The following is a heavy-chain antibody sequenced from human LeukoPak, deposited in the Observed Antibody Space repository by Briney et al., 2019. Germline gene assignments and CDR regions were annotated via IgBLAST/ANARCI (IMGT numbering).Heavy chain of an antibody. V-gene: IGHV3-66*01. D-gene: IGHD3-9*01. CDR3: ALGLVTDY. J-gene: IGHJ4*02. CDR2: IYSGGST. Sequence: GGSLRLSRAASGFTVSSNFMSWVRQAPGKGLEWVSVIYSGGSTYYADSVKGRFTISRDNSKNTLYLQMNSLRVEDTAVYYCALGLVTDYWGQGTLVTVSS. CDR1: GFTVSSNF.